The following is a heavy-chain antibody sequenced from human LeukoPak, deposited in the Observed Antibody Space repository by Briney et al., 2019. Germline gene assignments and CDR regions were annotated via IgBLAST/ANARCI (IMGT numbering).Heavy chain of an antibody. D-gene: IGHD3-22*01. V-gene: IGHV3-7*01. CDR2: IKQDGSEK. J-gene: IGHJ3*02. CDR3: ARDPPHYYDSSGYGSYDAFDI. CDR1: GFTVSSNY. Sequence: PGGSLRLSCAASGFTVSSNYMSWVRQAPGKGLEWVANIKQDGSEKYYVDSVKGRFTISRDNAKNSLYLQMNSLRAEDTAVYYCARDPPHYYDSSGYGSYDAFDIWGQGTMVTVSS.